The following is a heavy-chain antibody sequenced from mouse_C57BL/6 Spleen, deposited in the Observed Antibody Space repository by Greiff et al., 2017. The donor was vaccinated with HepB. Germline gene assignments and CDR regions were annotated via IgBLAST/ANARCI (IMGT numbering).Heavy chain of an antibody. D-gene: IGHD2-12*01. CDR3: ARKGSYSAYFDY. CDR1: GYTFTDYY. Sequence: QVQLQQSGAELVRPGASVKLSCKASGYTFTDYYINWVKQRPGQGLEWIARIYPGSGNTYYNEKFKGKATLTAEKSSSTAYMQLSSLTSEDSAVYFCARKGSYSAYFDYWGQGTTLTVSS. CDR2: IYPGSGNT. V-gene: IGHV1-76*01. J-gene: IGHJ2*01.